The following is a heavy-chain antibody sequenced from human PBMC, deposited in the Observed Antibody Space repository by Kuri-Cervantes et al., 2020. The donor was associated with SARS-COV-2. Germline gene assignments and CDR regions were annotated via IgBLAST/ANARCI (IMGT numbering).Heavy chain of an antibody. J-gene: IGHJ4*02. CDR3: TTLIDY. CDR2: VRGKANNYAT. Sequence: GESLKISCAASGFTFSSYSMNWVRQAPGKGLEWVGRVRGKANNYATAYAASVKGRFTISRDDSKNMAYLQMNSLKTEDTAVYYCTTLIDYWGQRALVTVSS. V-gene: IGHV3-73*01. CDR1: GFTFSSYS.